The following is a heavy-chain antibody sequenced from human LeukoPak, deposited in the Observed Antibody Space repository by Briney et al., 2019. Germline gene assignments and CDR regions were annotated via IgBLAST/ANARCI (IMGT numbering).Heavy chain of an antibody. J-gene: IGHJ5*02. Sequence: GGSLRLSCAASRFIFSSYAMGWVRQAPGKGLEWVSSISGGGETTYYADSVKGRFTISRDNAKNSLYLQMNSLRAEDTAVYYCARDRMAYLWGQGTLVTVSS. CDR2: ISGGGETT. D-gene: IGHD5-24*01. CDR1: RFIFSSYA. V-gene: IGHV3-23*01. CDR3: ARDRMAYL.